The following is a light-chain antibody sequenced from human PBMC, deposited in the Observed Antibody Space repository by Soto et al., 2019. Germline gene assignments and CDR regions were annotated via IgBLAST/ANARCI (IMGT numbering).Light chain of an antibody. Sequence: DIQMTQSPYSLSASVGDRVTITCQASQDISNYLNWYQQKPGKAPKLLIYDASNLETGVPSMFSGSGSGTYFTFTISSLQPEDIATYYCQQYDNLPYTFGQGTKLEIK. CDR1: QDISNY. J-gene: IGKJ2*01. V-gene: IGKV1-33*01. CDR2: DAS. CDR3: QQYDNLPYT.